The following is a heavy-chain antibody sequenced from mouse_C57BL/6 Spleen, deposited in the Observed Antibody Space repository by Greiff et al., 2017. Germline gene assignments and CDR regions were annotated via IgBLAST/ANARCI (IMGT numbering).Heavy chain of an antibody. CDR1: GYAFSSSW. Sequence: VQGVESGPELVKPGASVKISCKASGYAFSSSWMNWVKQRPGKGLEWIGRIYPGDGDTNYNGKFKGKATLTADKSSSTAYMQLSSLTSEDSAVYFCARAYGSRYAMDYWGQGTSVTVSS. V-gene: IGHV1-82*01. CDR2: IYPGDGDT. CDR3: ARAYGSRYAMDY. J-gene: IGHJ4*01. D-gene: IGHD1-1*01.